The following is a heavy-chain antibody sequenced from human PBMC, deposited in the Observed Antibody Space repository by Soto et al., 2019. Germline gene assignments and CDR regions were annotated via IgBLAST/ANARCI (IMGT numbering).Heavy chain of an antibody. CDR2: IYYNGST. CDR1: GGSISSGDYY. D-gene: IGHD5-12*01. CDR3: ARGNSDYLYYFNY. Sequence: SETLSLTCTVSGGSISSGDYYWSWIRQPPGKGLEWIGYIYYNGSTYYNPSLKSRVTISVDTSKNQFSLKLSSVTAADTAVYYCARGNSDYLYYFNYWGQGTLVTVSS. V-gene: IGHV4-30-4*01. J-gene: IGHJ4*02.